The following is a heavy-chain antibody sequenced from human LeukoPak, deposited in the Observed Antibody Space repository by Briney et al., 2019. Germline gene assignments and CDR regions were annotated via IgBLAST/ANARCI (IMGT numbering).Heavy chain of an antibody. CDR2: INHSGST. CDR1: GGSFSGYY. Sequence: SETLSLTCAVYGGSFSGYYWSWIRQPPGKGLEWIGEINHSGSTNYNPSLKSRVTISVDTSKNQFSLKLSSVTAADTAVYYCARGSEYYYGSGSYRHWFDPWGQGTLVTVSS. CDR3: ARGSEYYYGSGSYRHWFDP. V-gene: IGHV4-34*01. J-gene: IGHJ5*02. D-gene: IGHD3-10*01.